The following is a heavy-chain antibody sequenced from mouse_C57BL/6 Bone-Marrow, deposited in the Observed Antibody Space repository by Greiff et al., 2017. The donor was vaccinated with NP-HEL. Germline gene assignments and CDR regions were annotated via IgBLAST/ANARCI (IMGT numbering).Heavy chain of an antibody. CDR3: TTSGYYYGSSYDAMDY. Sequence: VQLQQSGAELVRPGASVKLSCTASGFNIKDDYMHWVKQRPEQGLEWIGWFDPENGDTEYASKFQGKATITADTSSNTAYLQLSSLTSEDTAVYYCTTSGYYYGSSYDAMDYWGQGTSVTVSS. V-gene: IGHV14-4*01. CDR1: GFNIKDDY. J-gene: IGHJ4*01. D-gene: IGHD1-1*01. CDR2: FDPENGDT.